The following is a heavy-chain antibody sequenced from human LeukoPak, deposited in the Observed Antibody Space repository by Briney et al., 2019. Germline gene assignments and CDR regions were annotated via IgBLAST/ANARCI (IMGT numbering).Heavy chain of an antibody. CDR3: ARGRRVVVPAATYYFDY. CDR2: MNPNSGNT. D-gene: IGHD2-2*01. J-gene: IGHJ4*02. Sequence: ASVKVSCKASGYTFTSYDINWVRQATGQGLEWMGWMNPNSGNTGYAQKFQGRVTITRNTSISTAYMELSSLRSEDTAVYYCARGRRVVVPAATYYFDYWGQGTLVTVSS. CDR1: GYTFTSYD. V-gene: IGHV1-8*03.